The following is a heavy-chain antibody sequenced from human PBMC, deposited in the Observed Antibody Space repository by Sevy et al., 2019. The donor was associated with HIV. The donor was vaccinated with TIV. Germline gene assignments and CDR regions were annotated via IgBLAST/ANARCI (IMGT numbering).Heavy chain of an antibody. Sequence: GGSLRLSCAASGFTFSSYEMNWFRQAPGKGLEWVSDVSSSADTIYYADSVRGRFTISRDNAKKSLYLQMNSLRAEDTAVYYCAKRGGQYDLGMDVWGQRTTVTVSS. CDR1: GFTFSSYE. J-gene: IGHJ6*02. CDR2: VSSSADTI. D-gene: IGHD3-3*01. CDR3: AKRGGQYDLGMDV. V-gene: IGHV3-48*03.